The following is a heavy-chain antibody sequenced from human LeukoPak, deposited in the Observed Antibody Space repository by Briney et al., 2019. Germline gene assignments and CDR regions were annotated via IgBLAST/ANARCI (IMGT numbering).Heavy chain of an antibody. CDR3: ARGKLELTILDY. CDR2: SDISGST. CDR1: SGSISSGRYS. Sequence: SETLSLTCTVSSGSISSGRYSWSWIRQPAGKGLEWIGRSDISGSTYYNPSLKSRVTISVDTSKNQFSLKLNSVTAADTAVYYCARGKLELTILDYWGQGTLVTVSS. V-gene: IGHV4-61*02. D-gene: IGHD1-7*01. J-gene: IGHJ4*02.